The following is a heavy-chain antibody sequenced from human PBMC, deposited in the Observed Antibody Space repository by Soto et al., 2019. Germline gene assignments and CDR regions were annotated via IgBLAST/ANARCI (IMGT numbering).Heavy chain of an antibody. CDR2: IFESGAT. J-gene: IGHJ4*02. Sequence: QVQLQESGPGLVXXSGTLSLTCAVSGGSISSSSWWTWVRQSPGKGLEWIGEIFESGATNYNPSLKSRRTMSVDKSKNQFSLNLSSLTAADTAVYFCTTSHAGELNNWGQGTLVTVSS. CDR1: GGSISSSSW. CDR3: TTSHAGELNN. D-gene: IGHD1-7*01. V-gene: IGHV4-4*02.